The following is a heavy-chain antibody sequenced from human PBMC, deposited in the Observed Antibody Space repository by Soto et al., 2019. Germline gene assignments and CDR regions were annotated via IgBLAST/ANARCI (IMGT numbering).Heavy chain of an antibody. CDR2: IYWNDDK. J-gene: IGHJ4*02. CDR3: AHRQTAYCSGGSCARYFEY. D-gene: IGHD2-15*01. Sequence: QITLKESGPTLVKPTQTLTLTCTFSGVSLSTSGVAVGWIRQPPGKALEWLALIYWNDDKRYSPSLKSRLTITKDTSKNQVVLTMTNMDPVDTATYYCAHRQTAYCSGGSCARYFEYWGLGTLVTVSS. CDR1: GVSLSTSGVA. V-gene: IGHV2-5*01.